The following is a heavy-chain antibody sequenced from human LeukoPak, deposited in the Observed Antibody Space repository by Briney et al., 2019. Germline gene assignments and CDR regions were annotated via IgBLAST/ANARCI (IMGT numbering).Heavy chain of an antibody. CDR1: GGSISSGSYY. V-gene: IGHV4-61*02. D-gene: IGHD3-22*01. J-gene: IGHJ4*02. CDR3: AHYDSSGSFDY. CDR2: IYTSGST. Sequence: SQTLSLTCTVSGGSISSGSYYWSWIRQPAGKGLEWIGRIYTSGSTNYNPSLKSRVTISVDTSKNQFSLKLSSVTAADTAVYYCAHYDSSGSFDYWGQGTLVTVSS.